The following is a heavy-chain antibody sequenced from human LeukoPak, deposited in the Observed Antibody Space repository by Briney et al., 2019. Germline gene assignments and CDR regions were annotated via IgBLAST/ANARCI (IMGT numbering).Heavy chain of an antibody. J-gene: IGHJ4*02. V-gene: IGHV1-46*01. CDR1: GYTFTSYY. D-gene: IGHD5-24*01. CDR3: ASHGGGDGYNYGDFDY. Sequence: ASVKVSCKASGYTFTSYYMHWVRQAPGQGLEWMGIINPSGGSTSYAQKFQGRVTMTRDMSTSTVYMELSSLRSEDTAVYYCASHGGGDGYNYGDFDYWGQGTLVTVSS. CDR2: INPSGGST.